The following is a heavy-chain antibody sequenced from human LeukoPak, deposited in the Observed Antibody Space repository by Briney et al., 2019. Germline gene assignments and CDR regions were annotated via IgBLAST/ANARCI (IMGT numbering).Heavy chain of an antibody. CDR3: ARRADFSMIVVADVFDI. V-gene: IGHV4-39*01. J-gene: IGHJ3*02. Sequence: SETLSLTCSVSGGSISSSSYYWGWIRQPPGKGLEWIGSIYYSGSTYYNPSLKSRVTISVDTSKNQFSLKLTSVTAADTAVYCCARRADFSMIVVADVFDIWGQGTMVTVSS. CDR2: IYYSGST. CDR1: GGSISSSSYY. D-gene: IGHD3-22*01.